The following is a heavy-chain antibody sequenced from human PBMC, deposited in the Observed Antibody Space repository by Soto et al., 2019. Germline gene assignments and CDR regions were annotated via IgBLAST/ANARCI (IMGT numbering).Heavy chain of an antibody. Sequence: SETLSLTCTVSGGSISSSSYYWGWIRQPPGEGLEWIGFISYSGTTSYSPSLKSRVAISLDTSKNQFSLSLSSVTAADTAVYYCARGRGYSYGLDPWGQGTLVTVSS. V-gene: IGHV4-30-4*08. D-gene: IGHD5-18*01. CDR3: ARGRGYSYGLDP. J-gene: IGHJ5*02. CDR2: ISYSGTT. CDR1: GGSISSSSYY.